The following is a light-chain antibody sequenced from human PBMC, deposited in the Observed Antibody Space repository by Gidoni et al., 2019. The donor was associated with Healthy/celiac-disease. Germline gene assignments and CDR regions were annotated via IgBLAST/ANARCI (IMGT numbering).Light chain of an antibody. CDR3: QQYNSYPWT. Sequence: DIQMTQSPSTLSASVGDRVTITCLASQSISSWLAWYQQKPRKAPKLLIYKASSLESGVPSRFSGSGSGTEFTLTISSLQPDDFATYYCQQYNSYPWTFGQGTKVEIK. V-gene: IGKV1-5*03. CDR1: QSISSW. J-gene: IGKJ1*01. CDR2: KAS.